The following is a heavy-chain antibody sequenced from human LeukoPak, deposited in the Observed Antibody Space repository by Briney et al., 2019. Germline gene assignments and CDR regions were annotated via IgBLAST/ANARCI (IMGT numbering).Heavy chain of an antibody. Sequence: GGSLRVSCAASGFTFSDYYMSWIRQAPGKGLEWVSYISSSGSTIYYADSVKGRFTISRDNAKNSLYLQMNSLRAEDTAVYYCARDKQLGYYYHYGMDVWGQGTTVTVSS. V-gene: IGHV3-11*01. J-gene: IGHJ6*02. CDR2: ISSSGSTI. CDR1: GFTFSDYY. CDR3: ARDKQLGYYYHYGMDV. D-gene: IGHD6-6*01.